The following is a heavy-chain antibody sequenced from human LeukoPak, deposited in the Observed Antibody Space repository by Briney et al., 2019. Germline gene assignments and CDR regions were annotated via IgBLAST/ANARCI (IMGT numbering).Heavy chain of an antibody. V-gene: IGHV1-69*05. J-gene: IGHJ5*02. Sequence: SVKVSCKASGGTFISYAISWVRQAPGQGLEWMGGIIPIFGTANYAQKFQGRVTITTDESTSTAYMELSSLRSEDTAVYYCARENTIFGVDRGGWFDPWGQGTLVTVSS. D-gene: IGHD3-3*01. CDR1: GGTFISYA. CDR2: IIPIFGTA. CDR3: ARENTIFGVDRGGWFDP.